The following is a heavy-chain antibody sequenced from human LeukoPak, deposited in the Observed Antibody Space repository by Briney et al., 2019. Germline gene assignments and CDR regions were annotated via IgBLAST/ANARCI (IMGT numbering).Heavy chain of an antibody. Sequence: QPGGSLRLSCAASGFTFSSYEMNWVRQAPGKGLEWVSYISSSGSTIYYADSVKGRFTISRDNAKNSLYLQMNSLRAEDTAVYYCARGKAYYYDSSATICDYWSQGTLVTVSS. CDR1: GFTFSSYE. V-gene: IGHV3-48*03. CDR3: ARGKAYYYDSSATICDY. CDR2: ISSSGSTI. J-gene: IGHJ4*02. D-gene: IGHD3-22*01.